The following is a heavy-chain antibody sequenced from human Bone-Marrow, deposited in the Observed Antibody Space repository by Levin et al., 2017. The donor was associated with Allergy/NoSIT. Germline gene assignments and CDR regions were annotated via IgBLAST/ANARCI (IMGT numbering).Heavy chain of an antibody. CDR3: ARAPIVAVTAMPNSYYYYGMDV. Sequence: GGSLRLSCAASGFTVGGNYMTWVRQAPGKGLEWVSVIYRGGSTYYADSVKGRFTISRDNSKNTLYLQMNSLRAEDTAVYYCARAPIVAVTAMPNSYYYYGMDVWGQGTTVTVSS. J-gene: IGHJ6*02. CDR1: GFTVGGNY. V-gene: IGHV3-53*01. D-gene: IGHD2-21*02. CDR2: IYRGGST.